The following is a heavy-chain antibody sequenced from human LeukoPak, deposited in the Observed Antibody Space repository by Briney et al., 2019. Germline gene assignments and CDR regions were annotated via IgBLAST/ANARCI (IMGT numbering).Heavy chain of an antibody. D-gene: IGHD3-9*01. CDR1: GGSISSSSYY. CDR2: IYYSGST. CDR3: ARFNVLRYFDWLINWFDP. Sequence: MSSETLSLTCTVSGGSISSSSYYWGWVRQPPGKGLEWIGRIYYSGSTYYNPSLKSRVTISVDTSKNQFSLKLSSVTAADTAVYYCARFNVLRYFDWLINWFDPWGQGTLVTVSS. V-gene: IGHV4-39*01. J-gene: IGHJ5*02.